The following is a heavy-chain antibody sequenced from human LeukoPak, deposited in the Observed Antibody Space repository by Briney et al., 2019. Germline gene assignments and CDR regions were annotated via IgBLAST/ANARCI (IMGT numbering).Heavy chain of an antibody. CDR1: GFTFGDYG. CDR3: ASDEGEDPSY. D-gene: IGHD1-26*01. V-gene: IGHV3-49*04. CDR2: IRSKAYGGTA. Sequence: PGGSIRLSCTDFGFTFGDYGINWVRQSPGKGLEWVGFIRSKAYGGTAEYAASVKGRFTISRHHSNSIAYLQMSSLKTEDTAVYYCASDEGEDPSYWGQGTLVTVSS. J-gene: IGHJ4*02.